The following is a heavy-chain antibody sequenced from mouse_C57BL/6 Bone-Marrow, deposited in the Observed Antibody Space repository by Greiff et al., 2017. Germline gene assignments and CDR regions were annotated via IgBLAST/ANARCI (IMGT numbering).Heavy chain of an antibody. Sequence: EVKLMESGGGLVKPGGSLKLSCAASGFTFSDYGMHWVRQAPEKGLEWVAYISRGSSTIYYADTVKGRFTISRDNAKNTLFLQMTSLRSEDTAMYYCARDGRGYFDVWGTGTTVTVSS. CDR3: ARDGRGYFDV. CDR2: ISRGSSTI. CDR1: GFTFSDYG. D-gene: IGHD1-1*01. V-gene: IGHV5-17*01. J-gene: IGHJ1*03.